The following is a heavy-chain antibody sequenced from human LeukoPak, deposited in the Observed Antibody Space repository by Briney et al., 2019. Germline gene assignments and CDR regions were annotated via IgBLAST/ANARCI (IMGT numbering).Heavy chain of an antibody. CDR1: GFTFSTYA. CDR3: AKGGYGLNWFDP. J-gene: IGHJ5*02. V-gene: IGHV3-23*01. D-gene: IGHD5-18*01. CDR2: ISGGGVST. Sequence: GGSLRLSCAASGFTFSTYAMSWVRQAPGKGLEWVSAISGGGVSTYYADSVKGRFTISRDNSKNTLYLQMNSLRAEDMAVYYSAKGGYGLNWFDPWGQGTLVTVSS.